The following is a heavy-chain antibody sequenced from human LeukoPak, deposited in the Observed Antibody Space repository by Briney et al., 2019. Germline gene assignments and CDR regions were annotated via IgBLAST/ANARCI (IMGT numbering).Heavy chain of an antibody. J-gene: IGHJ4*02. CDR3: ARGTGWPLFDY. CDR1: GDSVSRTNIA. Sequence: SQTLSLTCAISGDSVSRTNIAWNWIRQSPSRGLEWLGRTYYRSKWYNDYAVSVISRITINPDTSKNQFSLHLNSMTPEDTGVYYCARGTGWPLFDYWGQGTLVTVSS. V-gene: IGHV6-1*01. D-gene: IGHD6-19*01. CDR2: TYYRSKWYN.